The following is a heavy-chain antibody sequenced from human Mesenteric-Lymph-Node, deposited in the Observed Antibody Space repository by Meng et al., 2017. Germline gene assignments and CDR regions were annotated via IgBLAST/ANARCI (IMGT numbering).Heavy chain of an antibody. J-gene: IGHJ5*02. D-gene: IGHD6-13*01. CDR1: GGSISSINW. CDR3: ARVAAAGNEWFDP. V-gene: IGHV4-4*02. Sequence: QRQESGPGPVKPSETPSLTCAVSGGSISSINWWTWVRQPPGKGLEWIGEIYHSGSTNYNPSLKSRVTISVDKSKNQFSLKLSSVTAADTAVYYCARVAAAGNEWFDPWGQGTLVTVSS. CDR2: IYHSGST.